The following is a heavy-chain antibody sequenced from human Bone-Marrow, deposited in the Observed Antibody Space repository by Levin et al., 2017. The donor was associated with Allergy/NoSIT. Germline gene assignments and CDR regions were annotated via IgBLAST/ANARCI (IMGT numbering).Heavy chain of an antibody. V-gene: IGHV3-23*01. J-gene: IGHJ5*02. CDR2: ITGSGANT. CDR1: RFIFSNYA. CDR3: AKIFTVGSGENWFDH. Sequence: SCAASRFIFSNYAMSWVRQAPGKGLEWISAITGSGANTYYADSVRGRFTISRDSSKNTLYLQMNSLRAEDTAVYYCAKIFTVGSGENWFDHWGQGTLVTVSS. D-gene: IGHD6-19*01.